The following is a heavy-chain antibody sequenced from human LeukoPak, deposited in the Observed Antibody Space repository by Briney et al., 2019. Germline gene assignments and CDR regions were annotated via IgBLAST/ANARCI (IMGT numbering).Heavy chain of an antibody. CDR2: IYYSGST. D-gene: IGHD2-15*01. J-gene: IGHJ3*02. CDR1: GGSISSYY. CDR3: ARLSLLDAFDI. V-gene: IGHV4-59*08. Sequence: PSETLSLTCTVSGGSISSYYWSWIRQPPGKGLEWIGYIYYSGSTNYNPSLKSRVTISVDTSKNQFSLKLSSVTAADTAVYYCARLSLLDAFDIWGQGTIVTVSS.